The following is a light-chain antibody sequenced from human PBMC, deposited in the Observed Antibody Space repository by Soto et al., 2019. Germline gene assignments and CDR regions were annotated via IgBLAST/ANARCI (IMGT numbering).Light chain of an antibody. J-gene: IGLJ1*01. CDR3: SSYTSSSTGV. CDR1: SSDVGGYNY. CDR2: DVS. Sequence: QSVLTQPASVSGSPGQSITISCTGTSSDVGGYNYVSWYQQHPGKAPKLMIYDVSNRPSGVSNGFSGSKSGNTASLTISGLQAEDEADYYCSSYTSSSTGVFGTGTKLTVL. V-gene: IGLV2-14*01.